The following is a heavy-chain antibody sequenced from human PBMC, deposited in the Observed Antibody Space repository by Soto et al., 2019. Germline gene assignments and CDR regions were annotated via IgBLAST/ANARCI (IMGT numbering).Heavy chain of an antibody. D-gene: IGHD2-2*02. CDR1: GYIFANYW. J-gene: IGHJ4*02. CDR2: IYAGDSDT. Sequence: EVQLVQSGAEVKKPGESLKISCKGSGYIFANYWIGWVRQMPGKGLEWMGIIYAGDSDTKYSPSFQGQVTISADKSISTAYLQWSSLKASDTAMYYCASLPRGYCTSTTCHTAFDYWGQGTLVTVSS. CDR3: ASLPRGYCTSTTCHTAFDY. V-gene: IGHV5-51*01.